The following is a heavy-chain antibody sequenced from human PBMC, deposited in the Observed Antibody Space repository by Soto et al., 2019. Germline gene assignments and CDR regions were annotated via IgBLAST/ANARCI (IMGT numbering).Heavy chain of an antibody. Sequence: WISAYNGNTNYAQKLQGRVTMTTDTSTSTAYMELRSLRSDDTAVYYCARDIAVAAPRDYWGQGTLVTVSS. V-gene: IGHV1-18*01. CDR2: ISAYNGNT. D-gene: IGHD6-19*01. J-gene: IGHJ4*02. CDR3: ARDIAVAAPRDY.